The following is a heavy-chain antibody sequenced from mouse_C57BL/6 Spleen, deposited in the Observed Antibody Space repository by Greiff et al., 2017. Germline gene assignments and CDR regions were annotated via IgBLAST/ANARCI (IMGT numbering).Heavy chain of an antibody. CDR3: ARYYYGSSYGGWYFDV. D-gene: IGHD1-1*01. Sequence: EVQLQQSGPELVKPGASVKIPCKASGYTFTDYNMDWVKQSHGKSLEWIGDINPNNGGTIYNQKFKGKATLTVDKSSSTAYMARRSLTSEDTAVYYCARYYYGSSYGGWYFDVWGTGTTVTVSS. V-gene: IGHV1-18*01. J-gene: IGHJ1*03. CDR2: INPNNGGT. CDR1: GYTFTDYN.